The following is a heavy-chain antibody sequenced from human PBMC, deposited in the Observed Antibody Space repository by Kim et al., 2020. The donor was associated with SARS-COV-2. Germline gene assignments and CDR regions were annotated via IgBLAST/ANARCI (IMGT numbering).Heavy chain of an antibody. Sequence: GGSLRLSCAASGFTFSNYGLHWVRQARGKVLEWVGVLSYDGKKEYYADSVKGRFTISRDNSKKTMYLQMNNLRSEDTAVYYCARDRLVVAGPLDCWGQGT. J-gene: IGHJ4*02. CDR2: LSYDGKKE. CDR3: ARDRLVVAGPLDC. CDR1: GFTFSNYG. D-gene: IGHD6-19*01. V-gene: IGHV3-33*01.